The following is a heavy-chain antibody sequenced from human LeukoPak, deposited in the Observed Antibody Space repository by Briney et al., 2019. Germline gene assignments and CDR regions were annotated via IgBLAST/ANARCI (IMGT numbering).Heavy chain of an antibody. V-gene: IGHV1-18*01. CDR1: GYTFTSYG. Sequence: ASVEVSCKASGYTFTSYGISWVRQAPGQGLEWMGWISAYNGYTNYPQNLQGRVTMTTDTSTSTAYMEMRSLRSDDTAVYYCARLLHGDYIPYYFDYWGQGTLVTVSS. CDR2: ISAYNGYT. D-gene: IGHD4-17*01. J-gene: IGHJ4*02. CDR3: ARLLHGDYIPYYFDY.